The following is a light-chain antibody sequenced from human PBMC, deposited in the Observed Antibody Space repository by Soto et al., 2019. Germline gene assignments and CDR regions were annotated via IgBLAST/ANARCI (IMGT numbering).Light chain of an antibody. J-gene: IGKJ5*01. V-gene: IGKV3-11*01. CDR1: QSVGNC. CDR3: QQCNNWPPIT. Sequence: EIVLTQSPATLSLSPGERATLSCRASQSVGNCLAWYRQKPGQAPRLLIYGVSSRAPGIPARFSGSGSGTDFTLTISSLEPEDFAVYYCQQCNNWPPITFGQGTRLEIK. CDR2: GVS.